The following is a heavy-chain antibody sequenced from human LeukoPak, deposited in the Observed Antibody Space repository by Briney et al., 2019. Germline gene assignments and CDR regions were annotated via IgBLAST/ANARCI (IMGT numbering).Heavy chain of an antibody. CDR3: ARGCPTVVPADEGWFDP. CDR1: GYTFTVYY. D-gene: IGHD2-2*01. J-gene: IGHJ5*02. V-gene: IGHV1-2*02. Sequence: ASVKVSCKASGYTFTVYYMHWVRQAPGQGHEWMGWINPNNGGTNYAQKFQGRVTMTSDTSISTAYMELRRLRSDDTAVYYCARGCPTVVPADEGWFDPWGQGTLVTVSS. CDR2: INPNNGGT.